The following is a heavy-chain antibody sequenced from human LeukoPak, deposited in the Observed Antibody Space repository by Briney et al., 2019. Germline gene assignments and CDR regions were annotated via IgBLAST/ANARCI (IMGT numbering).Heavy chain of an antibody. CDR1: GYTFINYG. D-gene: IGHD6-6*01. V-gene: IGHV1-18*01. CDR2: TSGDNVNT. J-gene: IGHJ5*02. Sequence: ASVKVSCKASGYTFINYGISWVRQARGQGLEWMGWTSGDNVNTYYAQKFLGRVIMTTDISTATAYMELRSLRPDDTAVYYCVRDWEWKAARNLFDPWGQGTRVTVSS. CDR3: VRDWEWKAARNLFDP.